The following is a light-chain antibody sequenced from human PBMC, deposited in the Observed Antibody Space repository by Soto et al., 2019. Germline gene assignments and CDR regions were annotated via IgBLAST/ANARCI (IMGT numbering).Light chain of an antibody. J-gene: IGLJ3*02. CDR1: SSDVGGYNY. V-gene: IGLV2-8*01. Sequence: QSALTQPPSASGSPGQSVTSSCTGTSSDVGGYNYVSWYQQHPGKAPKVMIYEVSKRPSGVPDRFSGSKSGNTASLTVSGLQAEDEADYYCSSYAGSNNLVFGGGTKLTVL. CDR3: SSYAGSNNLV. CDR2: EVS.